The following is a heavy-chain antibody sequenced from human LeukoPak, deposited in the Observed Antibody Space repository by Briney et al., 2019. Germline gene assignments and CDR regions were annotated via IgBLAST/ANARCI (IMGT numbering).Heavy chain of an antibody. D-gene: IGHD1-14*01. CDR3: ATASLPGTTFDY. Sequence: GGSLRLSCAASGFTFNDYRMHWVRQAPGKGLEWVALISGDGSVTYYADSVKGRFTISRDNSKNSLYLQMNSLRLEDTAFYYCATASLPGTTFDYWGQGTLVTASS. CDR1: GFTFNDYR. J-gene: IGHJ4*02. CDR2: ISGDGSVT. V-gene: IGHV3-43*02.